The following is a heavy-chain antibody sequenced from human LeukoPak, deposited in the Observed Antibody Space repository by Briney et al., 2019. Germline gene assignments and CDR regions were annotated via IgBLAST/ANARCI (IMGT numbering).Heavy chain of an antibody. V-gene: IGHV3-72*01. Sequence: GGSLRLSCAASGFAFGTYVMHWVRQTPGKGLEWVGRMRNKANGYTTEYAASVKGRFSISRDDSKNSLYLQMNGLKTEDTAVYYCVRGGDSSNRKRSLGFWGQGTLVTVSS. D-gene: IGHD6-13*01. J-gene: IGHJ4*02. CDR2: MRNKANGYTT. CDR3: VRGGDSSNRKRSLGF. CDR1: GFAFGTYV.